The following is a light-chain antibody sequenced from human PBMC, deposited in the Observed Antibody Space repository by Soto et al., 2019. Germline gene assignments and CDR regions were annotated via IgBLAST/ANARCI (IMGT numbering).Light chain of an antibody. CDR1: QIVNTN. J-gene: IGKJ5*01. V-gene: IGKV3-15*01. CDR3: QQYNNWIT. Sequence: EIVMTQSPATLSVSPGESATLSCGASQIVNTNLAWYQQKPGQAPRLLIYGASTRAPDIPARFSGSGSGTEFTHTITSLQSEDFAVYYCQQYNNWITFGQRTRLEIK. CDR2: GAS.